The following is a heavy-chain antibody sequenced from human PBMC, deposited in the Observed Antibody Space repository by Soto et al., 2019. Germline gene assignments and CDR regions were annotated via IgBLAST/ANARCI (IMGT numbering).Heavy chain of an antibody. Sequence: GESLKISCKGSGYSFTSYWIAWVRQVPGKGLELMGVIYPGDSDIRYSPSFQGQVTISADKSISTAYLQWSSLKASDSAMYFCARHYYYDSSYYYPTNTKLPLDYWGQGTLVPVDS. CDR1: GYSFTSYW. D-gene: IGHD3-22*01. CDR3: ARHYYYDSSYYYPTNTKLPLDY. CDR2: IYPGDSDI. J-gene: IGHJ4*02. V-gene: IGHV5-51*01.